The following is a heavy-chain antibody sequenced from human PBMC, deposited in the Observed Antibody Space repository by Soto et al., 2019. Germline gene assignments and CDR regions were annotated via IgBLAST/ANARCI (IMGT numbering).Heavy chain of an antibody. D-gene: IGHD3-22*01. Sequence: GGSLRLSCAASGFTFSGSAMHWVRQASGKGLEWVGRIRSKANSYATAYAASVKGRFTISRDDSKNTAYLQMNSLKTEDTAVYYCTRPQYYDSSGSNYGMDVWGQGTTVTVS. CDR3: TRPQYYDSSGSNYGMDV. J-gene: IGHJ6*02. CDR1: GFTFSGSA. CDR2: IRSKANSYAT. V-gene: IGHV3-73*01.